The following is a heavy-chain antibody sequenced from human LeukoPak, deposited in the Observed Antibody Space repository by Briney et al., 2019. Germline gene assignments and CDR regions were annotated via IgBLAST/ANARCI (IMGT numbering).Heavy chain of an antibody. CDR1: GGSINTYY. CDR2: IYYSGST. Sequence: PSETLSLTCSVSGGSINTYYWSWIRQPPGKGLEWIGYIYYSGSTNYNPSVKSRVTMSVDTSKNQFSLRLSSVTAADTAVYYCARGPIPVAVSIDCWGQGTLVTVSS. V-gene: IGHV4-59*01. D-gene: IGHD6-19*01. J-gene: IGHJ4*02. CDR3: ARGPIPVAVSIDC.